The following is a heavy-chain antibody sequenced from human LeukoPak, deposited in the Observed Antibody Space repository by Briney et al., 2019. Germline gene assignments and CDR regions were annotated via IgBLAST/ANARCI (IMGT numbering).Heavy chain of an antibody. D-gene: IGHD1-26*01. J-gene: IGHJ3*02. V-gene: IGHV3-73*01. CDR3: TSYIVGATRGQDAFDI. CDR1: GFTFSGSA. CDR2: IRSKANSYAT. Sequence: PGGALRLSCSASGFTFSGSAMHWVGQASGTGLEWVGRIRSKANSYATAYAASVKGRFTISRDDSKNTAYLQMNSLKTEDTAVYYCTSYIVGATRGQDAFDIWGQGTMVTVSS.